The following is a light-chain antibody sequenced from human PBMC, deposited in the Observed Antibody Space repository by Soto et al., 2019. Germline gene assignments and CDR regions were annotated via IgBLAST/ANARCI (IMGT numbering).Light chain of an antibody. V-gene: IGLV1-51*01. CDR1: SSNIGNNY. Sequence: QSVLTQPPSVSAAPGQKVTISCSGSSSNIGNNYVSWYQQLPGTAPKLLLYDNNKRPSGIPDRFSGSKSGTSATLGITGLQTGDEADYYCGTWDSSLSAWVFGGGTQRTVL. J-gene: IGLJ3*02. CDR3: GTWDSSLSAWV. CDR2: DNN.